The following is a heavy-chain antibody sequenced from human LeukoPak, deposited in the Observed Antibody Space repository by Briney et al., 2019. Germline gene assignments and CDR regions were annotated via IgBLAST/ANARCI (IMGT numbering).Heavy chain of an antibody. V-gene: IGHV3-53*01. CDR2: VYTGGST. J-gene: IGHJ4*02. CDR3: AKGLAAAGLYFYY. Sequence: LRPSRALAGLTVTINYMTWARHPPGRGLGWVSVVYTGGSTYSADSVKGRSTFSRDNSKTTLSLQMNSLTPEATPRYFFAKGLAAAGLYFYYWGQGTLVTASS. D-gene: IGHD6-13*01. CDR1: GLTVTINY.